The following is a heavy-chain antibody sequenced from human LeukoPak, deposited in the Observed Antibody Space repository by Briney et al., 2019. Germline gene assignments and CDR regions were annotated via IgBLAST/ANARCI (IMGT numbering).Heavy chain of an antibody. CDR3: ARRYYYYYYMDV. Sequence: KSSETLSLTCTVSGYSISSGYYWGWIRQPPGKGLEWIGEINHSGSTNYNPSLKSRVTISVDTSKNQFSLKLSSVTAADTAVYYCARRYYYYYYMDVWGKGTTVTISS. CDR2: INHSGST. V-gene: IGHV4-38-2*02. CDR1: GYSISSGYY. J-gene: IGHJ6*03.